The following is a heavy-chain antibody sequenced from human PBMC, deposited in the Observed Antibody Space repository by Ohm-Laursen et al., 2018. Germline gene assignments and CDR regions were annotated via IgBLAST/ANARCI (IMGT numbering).Heavy chain of an antibody. J-gene: IGHJ4*02. Sequence: SLRLSCSASGFTFDDYAMHWVRQAPGKGLEWVSGISWNSGSIGYADSVKGRFIISRDNAKNSLYLQMNSLRAEDTALYYCAKDWGIAVAGPDYWGQGTLVTVSS. CDR2: ISWNSGSI. CDR1: GFTFDDYA. CDR3: AKDWGIAVAGPDY. V-gene: IGHV3-9*01. D-gene: IGHD6-19*01.